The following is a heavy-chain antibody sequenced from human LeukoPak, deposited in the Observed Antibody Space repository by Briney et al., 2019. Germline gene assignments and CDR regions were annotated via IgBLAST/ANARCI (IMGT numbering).Heavy chain of an antibody. CDR1: GYTFTSYG. CDR3: ARELVTVGDHDAFDI. Sequence: GASVKVSCKASGYTFTSYGISWVRQAPGQGLEWMGWISAYNGNTNYAQKLQGRVTMTTDTSTSTAYMELRSLRSDDTAVYYCARELVTVGDHDAFDIWGQGTMVTVSS. D-gene: IGHD5-18*01. V-gene: IGHV1-18*01. CDR2: ISAYNGNT. J-gene: IGHJ3*02.